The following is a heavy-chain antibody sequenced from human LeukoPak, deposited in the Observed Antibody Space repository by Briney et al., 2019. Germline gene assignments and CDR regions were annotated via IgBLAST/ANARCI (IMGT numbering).Heavy chain of an antibody. Sequence: VGSLRLSCVGSGFTFSSYEMNWVRQAPGKGLEWLSYIGSSDSTTHYADSVKGRFTISRDNAKNSLYLQMNSLRVEDTAVYYCAELGITMIGGVWGKGTTVTISS. V-gene: IGHV3-48*03. CDR2: IGSSDSTT. D-gene: IGHD3-10*02. CDR3: AELGITMIGGV. J-gene: IGHJ6*04. CDR1: GFTFSSYE.